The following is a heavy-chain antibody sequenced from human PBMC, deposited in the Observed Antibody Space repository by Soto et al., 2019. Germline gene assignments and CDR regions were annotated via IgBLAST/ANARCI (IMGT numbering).Heavy chain of an antibody. CDR2: INEHGSEM. Sequence: GGSLRLACAASGFTFSNYWINWVRQAPGEGLEWVANINEHGSEMHYVDSVKGRFTISRDNAKNSVYLQMNSLRAEDTAVYYCLSFWTDSWGQGSLVTVSS. V-gene: IGHV3-7*03. CDR1: GFTFSNYW. D-gene: IGHD1-1*01. CDR3: LSFWTDS. J-gene: IGHJ4*02.